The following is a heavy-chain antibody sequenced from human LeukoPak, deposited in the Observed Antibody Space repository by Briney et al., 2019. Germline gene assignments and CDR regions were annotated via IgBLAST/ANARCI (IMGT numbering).Heavy chain of an antibody. J-gene: IGHJ4*02. CDR3: ARRTGSGSLYY. D-gene: IGHD3-10*01. V-gene: IGHV1-69*02. Sequence: ALVKVSCKASGGTFSSYTISWVRQAPGQGLEWMGRIIPILGIANYAQKFQGRVTITADKSTSTAYMELSSLRSEDTAVYYCARRTGSGSLYYWGQGTLVTVSS. CDR2: IIPILGIA. CDR1: GGTFSSYT.